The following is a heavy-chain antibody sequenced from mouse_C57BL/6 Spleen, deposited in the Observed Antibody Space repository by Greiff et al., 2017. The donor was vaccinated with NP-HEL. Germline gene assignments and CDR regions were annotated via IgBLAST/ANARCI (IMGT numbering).Heavy chain of an antibody. J-gene: IGHJ4*01. CDR1: GFTFSDYG. CDR3: ARKLQGYYAMDY. D-gene: IGHD2-12*01. Sequence: EVMLVESGGGLVKPGGSLKLSCAASGFTFSDYGMHWVRQAPEKGLEWVAYISSGSSTIYYADTVKGRFTISRDNAKNTLFLQMTSLRSEDTAMYYCARKLQGYYAMDYWGQGTSVTVSS. CDR2: ISSGSSTI. V-gene: IGHV5-17*01.